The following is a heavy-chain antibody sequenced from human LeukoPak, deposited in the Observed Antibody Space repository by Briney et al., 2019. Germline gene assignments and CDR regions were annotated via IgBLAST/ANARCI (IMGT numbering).Heavy chain of an antibody. J-gene: IGHJ5*02. V-gene: IGHV3-48*04. CDR2: ISSSGSAI. Sequence: GGSLRLSCSASGFTFSSSAMSWVRQAPGKGLEWVSYISSSGSAIYYADSVKGRFTISRDNAKNSLSLQMNSLRAEDTAVYYCARVRYSYGPNWFDPWGQGTLVTVSS. CDR1: GFTFSSSA. CDR3: ARVRYSYGPNWFDP. D-gene: IGHD5-18*01.